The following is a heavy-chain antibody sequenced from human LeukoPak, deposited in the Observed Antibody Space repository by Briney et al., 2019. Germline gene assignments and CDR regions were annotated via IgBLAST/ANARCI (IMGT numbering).Heavy chain of an antibody. CDR3: IRDFRSADL. V-gene: IGHV3-74*01. J-gene: IGHJ5*02. CDR1: GFTFSNYW. CDR2: IYVDGRTT. Sequence: PGGSLRLSCVASGFTFSNYWMHWVCQPPGKGLVWVSRIYVDGRTTNYAGSVKGRFTISRDNAKNTVYLEMNSLSVEDTATYYCIRDFRSADLWGQGTLVTVTS.